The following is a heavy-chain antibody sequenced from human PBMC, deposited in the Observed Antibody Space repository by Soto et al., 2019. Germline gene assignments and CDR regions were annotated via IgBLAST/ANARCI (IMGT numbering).Heavy chain of an antibody. D-gene: IGHD3-10*01. CDR3: AKDATGSGGYFDY. CDR1: GFTFDDYA. V-gene: IGHV3-9*01. CDR2: ISWNSGSI. Sequence: EVQLVESGGGLVQPGRSLRLSCAASGFTFDDYAMHWVRQAPGKGLEWVSGISWNSGSIGYADSVKGRFTISRDNAKNSLYLQRNSLSAEDTSLYYCAKDATGSGGYFDYWGQGTLVTVSS. J-gene: IGHJ4*02.